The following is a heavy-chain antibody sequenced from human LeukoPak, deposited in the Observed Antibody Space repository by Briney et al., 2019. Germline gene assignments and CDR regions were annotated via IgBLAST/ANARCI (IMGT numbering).Heavy chain of an antibody. CDR2: MNPNSGNT. V-gene: IGHV1-8*01. CDR3: ARGDRMENYYDSSGYYPSDY. J-gene: IGHJ4*02. Sequence: ASVKVSCKASGYTFTSYDINWVRQATGQGLEWMGWMNPNSGNTGYAQKFQGRVTMTRNTSISTAYMELSSLRSEDTAVYYCARGDRMENYYDSSGYYPSDYWGQGTLVTVSS. D-gene: IGHD3-22*01. CDR1: GYTFTSYD.